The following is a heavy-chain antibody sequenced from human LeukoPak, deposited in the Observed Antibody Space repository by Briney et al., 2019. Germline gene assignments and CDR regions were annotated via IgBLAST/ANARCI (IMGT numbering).Heavy chain of an antibody. D-gene: IGHD3-22*01. J-gene: IGHJ4*02. CDR3: ARGRYYYDSSGYSKVGKTFDY. Sequence: SETLSLTCAVYGGSFSGYYWSWIRQPPGKGLEWIGEINNSGSSNYNAYLTSRGTISVEKSKNQCSLKLSSVTPADTAVYYCARGRYYYDSSGYSKVGKTFDYWGQGTLVTVSS. V-gene: IGHV4-34*01. CDR2: INNSGSS. CDR1: GGSFSGYY.